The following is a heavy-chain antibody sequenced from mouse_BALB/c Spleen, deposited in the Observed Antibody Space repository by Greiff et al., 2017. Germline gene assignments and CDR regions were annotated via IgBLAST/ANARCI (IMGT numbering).Heavy chain of an antibody. CDR1: GFTFSSFG. CDR3: AREYYGSSYFDY. Sequence: DVKLVESGGGLVQPGGSRKLSCAASGFTFSSFGMHWVRQAPEKGLEWVAYISSGSSTIYYADTVKGRFTISRDNPKNTLFLQMTSLRSEDTAMYYCAREYYGSSYFDYWGQGTTLTVSS. CDR2: ISSGSSTI. J-gene: IGHJ2*01. V-gene: IGHV5-17*02. D-gene: IGHD1-1*01.